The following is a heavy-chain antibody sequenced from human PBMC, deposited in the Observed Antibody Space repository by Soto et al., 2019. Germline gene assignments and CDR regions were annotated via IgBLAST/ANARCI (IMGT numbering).Heavy chain of an antibody. CDR1: GYTFTSYY. V-gene: IGHV1-46*01. CDR2: INPSGGST. D-gene: IGHD3-22*01. CDR3: ARQGDSSGYYGGYGMDV. J-gene: IGHJ6*02. Sequence: ASVKVSCKASGYTFTSYYMHWVRQAPGQGLKWMGIINPSGGSTSYAQKFQGRVTMTRDTSTSTVYMELSSLRSEDTAVYYCARQGDSSGYYGGYGMDVWGQGTTVTVSS.